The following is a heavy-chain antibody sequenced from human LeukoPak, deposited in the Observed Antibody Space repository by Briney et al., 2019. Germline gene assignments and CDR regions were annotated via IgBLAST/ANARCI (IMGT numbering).Heavy chain of an antibody. J-gene: IGHJ4*02. CDR1: GFRFSSYS. CDR2: ISHTGSTM. CDR3: AKDSQGSFDY. D-gene: IGHD2-15*01. Sequence: GGSLRLSCAASGFRFSSYSMNWVRQAPGKGLEWISYISHTGSTMSYADSVKGRFTISRDNAKNTLYLQMNSLRAEDTAVYYCAKDSQGSFDYWGQETLVTVSS. V-gene: IGHV3-48*04.